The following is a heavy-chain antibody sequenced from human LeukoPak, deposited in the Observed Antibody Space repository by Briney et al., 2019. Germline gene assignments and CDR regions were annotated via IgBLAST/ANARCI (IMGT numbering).Heavy chain of an antibody. D-gene: IGHD1-26*01. Sequence: GGSLRLSCAASGFTFSSYSMNWVRQAPGKGLEWVSSISSSSSSSYIYYADSVKGRFTISRDNAKNSLYLQMNSLRAEDTAVYYCAREQYSGSYRGYFDYWGPGTLVTVSS. V-gene: IGHV3-21*01. J-gene: IGHJ4*02. CDR3: AREQYSGSYRGYFDY. CDR2: ISSSSSSSYI. CDR1: GFTFSSYS.